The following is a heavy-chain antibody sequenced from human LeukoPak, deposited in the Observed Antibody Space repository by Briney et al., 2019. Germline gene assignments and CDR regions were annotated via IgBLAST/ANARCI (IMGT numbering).Heavy chain of an antibody. CDR1: GFTFSSYS. V-gene: IGHV3-48*04. CDR3: ARGRGGDYGGNSGHFDY. CDR2: ISGSGGTT. J-gene: IGHJ4*02. D-gene: IGHD4-23*01. Sequence: GGSLRLSCAASGFTFSSYSMNWVRQAPGKGLEWVSYISGSGGTTYYADSVEGRLTVSRDNAENSLYLQMNSLRAEDTAVYYCARGRGGDYGGNSGHFDYWGQGTLVTVSS.